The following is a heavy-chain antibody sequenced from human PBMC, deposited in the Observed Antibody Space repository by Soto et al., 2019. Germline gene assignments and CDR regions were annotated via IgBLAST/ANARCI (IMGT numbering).Heavy chain of an antibody. Sequence: GALRLSCAASGFTFSYYAMGWVRQAPGKGLEWVSVISDNGGLTYYTDSVKGRFTISRDNSKNTLYLRMSNLRAEDTAIYYCVKDAKRSDGWYYFDSWGRGTLVTVSS. CDR2: ISDNGGLT. D-gene: IGHD6-19*01. V-gene: IGHV3-23*01. CDR3: VKDAKRSDGWYYFDS. CDR1: GFTFSYYA. J-gene: IGHJ4*02.